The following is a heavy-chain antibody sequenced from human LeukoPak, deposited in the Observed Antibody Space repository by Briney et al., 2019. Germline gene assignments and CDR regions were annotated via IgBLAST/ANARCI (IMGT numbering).Heavy chain of an antibody. D-gene: IGHD3-10*01. CDR1: GFTFSSYA. CDR2: ISGSGGST. J-gene: IGHJ4*02. Sequence: GGSLRPSCAASGFTFSSYAMSWVRQAPGKGLEWVSAISGSGGSTYYADSVKGRFTISRDNSKNTLYLQMNSLRAEDTAVYYCAKDRQITMVRGVFDYWGQGTLVTVSS. CDR3: AKDRQITMVRGVFDY. V-gene: IGHV3-23*01.